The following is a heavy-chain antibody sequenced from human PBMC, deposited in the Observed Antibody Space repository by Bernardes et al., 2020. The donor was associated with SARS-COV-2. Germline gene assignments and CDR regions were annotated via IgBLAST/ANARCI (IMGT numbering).Heavy chain of an antibody. CDR2: INPNSGGT. J-gene: IGHJ6*02. CDR1: GYTFTGYY. V-gene: IGHV1-2*02. CDR3: AIPPTNYDRYAMDV. D-gene: IGHD3-22*01. Sequence: ASVKVSCKASGYTFTGYYMHWVRQAPGQGLEWMGWINPNSGGTNYAQKFQGRVTLTRDTSISTAYMELSRLRSDDTAVYYCAIPPTNYDRYAMDVRGQGTTVTGSS.